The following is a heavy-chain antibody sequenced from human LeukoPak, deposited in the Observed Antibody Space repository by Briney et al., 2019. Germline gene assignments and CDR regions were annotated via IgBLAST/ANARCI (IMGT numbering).Heavy chain of an antibody. CDR1: GGSISGYY. Sequence: SETQSLTCIVTGGSISGYYWSWIRQSAGMGLELLGSIYYRGGSNYHPSLKNGIPLSVDTSKNQSSPKLSSVTAADTAVYYCARDLLIVGPSDYWGQGTPVTVSS. CDR3: ARDLLIVGPSDY. V-gene: IGHV4-59*01. D-gene: IGHD1-26*01. J-gene: IGHJ4*02. CDR2: IYYRGGS.